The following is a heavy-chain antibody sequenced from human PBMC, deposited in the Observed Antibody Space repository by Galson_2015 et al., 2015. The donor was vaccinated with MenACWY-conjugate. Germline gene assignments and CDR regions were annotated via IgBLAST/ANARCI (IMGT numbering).Heavy chain of an antibody. D-gene: IGHD1-26*01. CDR1: GFSFSSYD. V-gene: IGHV3-30*04. Sequence: SLRLSCAASGFSFSSYDMHWVRQAPGKGLDWVAVISYDGSNKYYADSVKGRFTISRDKNTLYLEMISLRGEDTAVYYCARVYSGSPDYGMAVWGQATTVTVSS. J-gene: IGHJ6*02. CDR2: ISYDGSNK. CDR3: ARVYSGSPDYGMAV.